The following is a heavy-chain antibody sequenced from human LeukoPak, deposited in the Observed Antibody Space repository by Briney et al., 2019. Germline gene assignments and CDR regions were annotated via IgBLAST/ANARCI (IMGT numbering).Heavy chain of an antibody. CDR1: GYTLTELS. D-gene: IGHD3-10*01. CDR2: FDPEDGET. V-gene: IGHV1-24*01. Sequence: ASVKASCKVSGYTLTELSMHWVRQAPGKGLEWMGGFDPEDGETIYAQKFQGRVTMTEDTSTDTAYMELSSLRCEDTAVYYCATERSGSYYNGDAAFDIWGQGTMVTVSS. J-gene: IGHJ3*02. CDR3: ATERSGSYYNGDAAFDI.